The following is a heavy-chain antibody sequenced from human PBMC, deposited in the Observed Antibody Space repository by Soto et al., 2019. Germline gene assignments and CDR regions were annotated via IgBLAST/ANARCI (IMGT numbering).Heavy chain of an antibody. J-gene: IGHJ6*02. CDR1: GYTFTSYY. CDR2: INPSGGST. CDR3: ERDPADLRHYYYGMDV. D-gene: IGHD4-17*01. V-gene: IGHV1-46*01. Sequence: GASVKVSCKACGYTFTSYYMHWVRQAPGQGLEWMGIINPSGGSTSYAQEFQGRVTMTRDTSTSTVYMELSSLRSEDTAVYYYERDPADLRHYYYGMDVWGQGTTVTVSS.